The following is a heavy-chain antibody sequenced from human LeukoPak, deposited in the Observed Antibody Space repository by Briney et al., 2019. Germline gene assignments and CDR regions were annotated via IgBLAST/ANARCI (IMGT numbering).Heavy chain of an antibody. J-gene: IGHJ4*02. Sequence: ASVKVSCKASGGTFSSYAIIWVRQAPGQGLEWMGRIIPILGIANYAQKFQGRVTITADKSTSTAYMELSSLRSEDTAVYYCARDRYFDWYSLDYWGQGTLVTVSS. V-gene: IGHV1-69*04. D-gene: IGHD3-9*01. CDR2: IIPILGIA. CDR3: ARDRYFDWYSLDY. CDR1: GGTFSSYA.